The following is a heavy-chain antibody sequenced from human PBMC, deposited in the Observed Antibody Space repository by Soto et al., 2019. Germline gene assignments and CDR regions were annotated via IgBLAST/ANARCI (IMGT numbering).Heavy chain of an antibody. Sequence: SETLSLTCTVSGGSITNSGYYWGWLRQPPGKGLVWIWSIYYSGSTYYSPSLKSRVTISVDTSKNQFSLKLTAVTAADTAVYFCARQEDRSTYYRSYYLDFWGQGTLVTVSS. D-gene: IGHD3-22*01. CDR2: IYYSGST. CDR3: ARQEDRSTYYRSYYLDF. J-gene: IGHJ4*02. V-gene: IGHV4-39*01. CDR1: GGSITNSGYY.